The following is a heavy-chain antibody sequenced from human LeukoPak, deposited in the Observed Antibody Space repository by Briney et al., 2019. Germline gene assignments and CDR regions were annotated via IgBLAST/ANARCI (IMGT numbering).Heavy chain of an antibody. J-gene: IGHJ4*02. CDR2: ISGSGGST. CDR1: GFTFSSYA. Sequence: PGASLRLSCAASGFTFSSYAMSWVRQAPGKGLEWVSAISGSGGSTYYADSVKGRFTISRDNSKNTLYMQMNSLRAEDTAVYYCAKPGTTGSYYFDYWGQGTLVTVSS. D-gene: IGHD1-1*01. V-gene: IGHV3-23*01. CDR3: AKPGTTGSYYFDY.